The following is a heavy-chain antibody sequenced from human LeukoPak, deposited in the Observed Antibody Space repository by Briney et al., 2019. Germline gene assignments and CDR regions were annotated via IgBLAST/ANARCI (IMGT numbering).Heavy chain of an antibody. CDR3: ARVVAARTYHMDV. Sequence: SETLSLTCTVSGGSISSYYWSWIRQPPGKGLEWIGYIYYSGSTNYNPSLKSRVTISVDTSKNQFSLRLSSVTAADTAAYYCARVVAARTYHMDVWGKGTTDTVSS. J-gene: IGHJ6*03. V-gene: IGHV4-59*01. D-gene: IGHD6-6*01. CDR2: IYYSGST. CDR1: GGSISSYY.